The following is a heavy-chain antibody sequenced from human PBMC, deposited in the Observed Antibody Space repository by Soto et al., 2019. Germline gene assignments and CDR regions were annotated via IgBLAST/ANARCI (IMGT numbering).Heavy chain of an antibody. D-gene: IGHD3-22*01. CDR3: ARDLLAYYYDSSGLDY. CDR1: GFTFSSYG. CDR2: IWYDGSNK. V-gene: IGHV3-33*01. Sequence: GGSLRLSCAASGFTFSSYGMHWVRQAPGKGLEWVAVIWYDGSNKYYADSVKGRFTISRDNSKNTLYLQMNSLRAEDTAVYYCARDLLAYYYDSSGLDYWGQGALVTVSS. J-gene: IGHJ4*02.